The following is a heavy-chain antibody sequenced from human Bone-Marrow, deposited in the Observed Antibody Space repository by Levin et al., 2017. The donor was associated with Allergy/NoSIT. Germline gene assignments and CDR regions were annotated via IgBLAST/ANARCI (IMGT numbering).Heavy chain of an antibody. Sequence: SETLSLTCSVSGGSISTYYWSWIRQPPGKGLEWIGYIHDSGSTNYTPSLKSRVTISVDTSKNQFSLKLSSVTAADTAIYYCARVYTGNNKIDFWGQGTLVTVSS. D-gene: IGHD1/OR15-1a*01. CDR2: IHDSGST. V-gene: IGHV4-59*01. J-gene: IGHJ4*02. CDR1: GGSISTYY. CDR3: ARVYTGNNKIDF.